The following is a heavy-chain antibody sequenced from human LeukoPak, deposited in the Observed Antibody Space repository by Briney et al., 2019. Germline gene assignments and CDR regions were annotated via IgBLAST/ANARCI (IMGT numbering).Heavy chain of an antibody. CDR1: GFTFSSYS. CDR2: ISSSSSYI. J-gene: IGHJ4*02. V-gene: IGHV3-21*01. D-gene: IGHD6-19*01. CDR3: ARLDGYSSGWYGGHLDY. Sequence: GGSLRLSCAASGFTFSSYSMNWVRQAPGKGLEWVSSISSSSSYIYYADSVKGRFTISRDNAKNSLYLQMNSLRAEDTAVYYCARLDGYSSGWYGGHLDYWGQGTLVTVSS.